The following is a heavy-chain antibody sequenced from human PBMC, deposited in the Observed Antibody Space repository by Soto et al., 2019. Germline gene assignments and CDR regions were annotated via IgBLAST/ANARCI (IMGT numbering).Heavy chain of an antibody. CDR3: ARDTSYALDV. CDR1: GFTFSSRW. CDR2: INSDGSAT. J-gene: IGHJ6*02. Sequence: GESLKISCAASGFTFSSRWMHWVRQAPGKGLVWVSHINSDGSATTYADSEKGRFTISGDNAKNTLYLQMNSLRAEDTAVYYCARDTSYALDVWGQGTPVTVSS. V-gene: IGHV3-74*01.